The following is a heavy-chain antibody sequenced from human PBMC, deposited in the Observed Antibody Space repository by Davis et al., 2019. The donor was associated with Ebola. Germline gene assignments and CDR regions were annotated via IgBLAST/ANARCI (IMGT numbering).Heavy chain of an antibody. J-gene: IGHJ4*02. CDR2: IYSGGST. V-gene: IGHV3-53*01. CDR3: ARSSGWPLYFDY. Sequence: PGGSLRLSCPASGFTVSSNYMSWVRQAPGKGLEWVSLIYSGGSTYYADSVKGRSTISRDNSKNTLYLQMDSLRAEDTAVYYCARSSGWPLYFDYWGQGTLVTVSS. CDR1: GFTVSSNY. D-gene: IGHD6-19*01.